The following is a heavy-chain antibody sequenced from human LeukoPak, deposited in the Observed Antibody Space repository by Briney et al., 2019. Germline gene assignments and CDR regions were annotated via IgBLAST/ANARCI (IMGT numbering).Heavy chain of an antibody. CDR1: GYTFTSYY. CDR2: INPSGGST. V-gene: IGHV1-46*01. CDR3: ARGTSYGDYSGY. Sequence: ASVNVSCKASGYTFTSYYMHWVRQAPGQGLEWMGIINPSGGSTSYAQKFQGRVTITRDMSTSTVYMELNSLRSEDTAVYYCARGTSYGDYSGYWGQGTLVTVTS. D-gene: IGHD4-17*01. J-gene: IGHJ4*02.